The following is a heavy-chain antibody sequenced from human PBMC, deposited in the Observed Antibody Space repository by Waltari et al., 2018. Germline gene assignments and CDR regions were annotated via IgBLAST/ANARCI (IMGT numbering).Heavy chain of an antibody. J-gene: IGHJ5*02. CDR2: ISTDGSNT. CDR1: GFTFSSYW. V-gene: IGHV3-74*03. D-gene: IGHD3-10*01. CDR3: ARGGSGTYGLFDP. Sequence: EVQLVESGGGLVQPGGSLRLSCAASGFTFSSYWMHWVRQAPGKGLVWVSRISTDGSNTMYADSMKGRFTISRDNAKNTLYLQMNSLRGEDTAVYYCARGGSGTYGLFDPWGQGTLVTVSS.